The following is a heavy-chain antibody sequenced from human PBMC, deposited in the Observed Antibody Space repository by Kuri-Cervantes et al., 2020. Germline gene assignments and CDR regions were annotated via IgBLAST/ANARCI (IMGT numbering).Heavy chain of an antibody. CDR2: IYPGDSDT. CDR3: ARLDWGGRGYYDSSGYPDY. Sequence: KVSCKASGYTFTGYYMHWVRQAPGQGLEWMGIIYPGDSDTRYSPSFQGQVTISADKSISTAYLQWSSLKASDTAMYYCARLDWGGRGYYDSSGYPDYWGQGTLVTVSS. J-gene: IGHJ4*02. D-gene: IGHD3-22*01. CDR1: GYTFTGYY. V-gene: IGHV5-51*01.